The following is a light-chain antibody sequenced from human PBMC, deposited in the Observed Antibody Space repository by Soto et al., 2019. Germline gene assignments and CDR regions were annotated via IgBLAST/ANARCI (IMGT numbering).Light chain of an antibody. CDR3: SSYAGSNNFVV. J-gene: IGLJ2*01. Sequence: QSVLTQPPSASGSPGQSVTISCTGTSSDVGGYNYVSWYQQYPGKAPKLMIYEVSKRPSGVPDRFSGSKSVNTASLTVSGLQAEDEADYYCSSYAGSNNFVVFGGGTKVNVL. CDR1: SSDVGGYNY. CDR2: EVS. V-gene: IGLV2-8*01.